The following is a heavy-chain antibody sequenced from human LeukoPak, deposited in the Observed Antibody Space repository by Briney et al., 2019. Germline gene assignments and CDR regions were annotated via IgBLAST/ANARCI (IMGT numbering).Heavy chain of an antibody. CDR3: AKDRSGYYVY. J-gene: IGHJ4*02. CDR2: ISYDGSNK. CDR1: GFTFSSYG. D-gene: IGHD3-22*01. Sequence: GSLRLSFAASGFTFSSYGMHWVRQAPGKGLEWVAVISYDGSNKYYADSVKGRFTISRDNSKNTLYLQMNSLRAEDTAVYYCAKDRSGYYVYWGQGTLVTVSS. V-gene: IGHV3-30*18.